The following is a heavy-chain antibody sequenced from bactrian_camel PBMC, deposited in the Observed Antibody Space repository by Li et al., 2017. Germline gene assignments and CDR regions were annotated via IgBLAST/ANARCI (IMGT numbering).Heavy chain of an antibody. V-gene: IGHV3S53*01. CDR3: TGVPFGDGYCSDQGQTFDY. CDR2: LDIDGST. J-gene: IGHJ4*01. D-gene: IGHD3*01. Sequence: VQLVESGGGSVQAGGSLRLSCVASLTTSSDYFYSKYCLAWFRQAPGKEREGVASLDIDGSTTVADAVKDRFTVSQDKAKNTLFLQMNDLKPEDSAMYYCTGVPFGDGYCSDQGQTFDYWGQETQVTVS. CDR1: LTTSSDYFYSKYC.